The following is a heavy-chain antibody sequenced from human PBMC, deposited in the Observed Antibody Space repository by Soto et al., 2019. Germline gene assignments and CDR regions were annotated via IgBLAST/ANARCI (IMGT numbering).Heavy chain of an antibody. CDR2: IYHSGST. CDR3: ARFTTTVVFDY. CDR1: GGSISSGGYS. J-gene: IGHJ4*02. D-gene: IGHD4-17*01. V-gene: IGHV4-30-2*01. Sequence: SETLSLTCAVSGGSISSGGYSWSWIRQPPGKGLEWIGYIYHSGSTYYNPSLKSRVTISVDRSKNQFSLKLSSVTAADTAVYYCARFTTTVVFDYWGQGTLVTVS.